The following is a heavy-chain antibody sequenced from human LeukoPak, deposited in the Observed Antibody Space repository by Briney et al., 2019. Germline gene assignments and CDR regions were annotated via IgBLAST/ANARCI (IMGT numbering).Heavy chain of an antibody. CDR1: GGSISSYY. CDR2: IYTSGST. J-gene: IGHJ4*02. Sequence: SETLSLTCTVSGGSISSYYWSWTRQPAGKGLEWIGRIYTSGSTNYNPSLKSRVTMSVDTSKNQFSLKLSSVTAADTAVYYCARVADFWSGYPFDYWGQGTLVTVSS. D-gene: IGHD3-3*01. V-gene: IGHV4-4*07. CDR3: ARVADFWSGYPFDY.